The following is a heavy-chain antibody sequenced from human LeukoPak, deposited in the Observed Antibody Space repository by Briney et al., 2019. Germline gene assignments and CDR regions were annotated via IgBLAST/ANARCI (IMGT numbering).Heavy chain of an antibody. D-gene: IGHD7-27*01. CDR3: ARRRLGTGPGHAFDI. CDR2: IIPIFGTA. CDR1: GGTFSSYA. V-gene: IGHV1-69*06. J-gene: IGHJ3*02. Sequence: ASVKVSCKASGGTFSSYAISWVRQAPGQGLEWMGGIIPIFGTANYAQKFQGRVTITADKSTSTAYMELSSLRSEDTAVYYCARRRLGTGPGHAFDIWGQGTMVTVSS.